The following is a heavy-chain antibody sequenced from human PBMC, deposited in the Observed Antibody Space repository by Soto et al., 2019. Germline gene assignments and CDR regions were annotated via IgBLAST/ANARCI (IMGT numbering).Heavy chain of an antibody. D-gene: IGHD2-8*02. J-gene: IGHJ4*02. CDR2: IYYSGST. Sequence: PSETLSLTCTVSGGSISSGGYYWSWIRQHPGKGLEWIGYIYYSGSTYYNPSLKSRVTISVDTSKNQFSLKLSSVTAADTAVYYCARCQGTWYYFDYCGQGALSPSPQ. CDR1: GGSISSGGYY. V-gene: IGHV4-31*03. CDR3: ARCQGTWYYFDY.